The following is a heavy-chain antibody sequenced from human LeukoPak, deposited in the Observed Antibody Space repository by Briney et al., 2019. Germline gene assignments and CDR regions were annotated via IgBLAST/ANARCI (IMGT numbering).Heavy chain of an antibody. J-gene: IGHJ4*02. CDR3: AKGAFRNYGSGGFVPLDF. CDR2: IRFDGSNQ. D-gene: IGHD3-10*01. CDR1: GFTFSSYG. Sequence: PGGSLRLSCAASGFTFSSYGMHWVRQAPGKGLEWVAFIRFDGSNQKYADSVKGRFTISRDNSKNTVFLQMNSLRAEDTALFYCAKGAFRNYGSGGFVPLDFWGQGTLVTVSS. V-gene: IGHV3-30*02.